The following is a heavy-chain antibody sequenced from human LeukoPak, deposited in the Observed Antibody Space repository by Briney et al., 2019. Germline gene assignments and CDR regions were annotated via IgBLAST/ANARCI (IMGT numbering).Heavy chain of an antibody. V-gene: IGHV3-30*02. CDR1: GFTFSNYG. J-gene: IGHJ5*02. Sequence: GGSLRLSCAASGFTFSNYGMYWVRQAPGKGLEWMAFIRYDGSDKYYADSVKGRFIISRDNSKNTLYVEMDSLRPEDTAVYYCAKGQLGIQSSKWFDPWGQGTLVTVSS. CDR2: IRYDGSDK. CDR3: AKGQLGIQSSKWFDP. D-gene: IGHD7-27*01.